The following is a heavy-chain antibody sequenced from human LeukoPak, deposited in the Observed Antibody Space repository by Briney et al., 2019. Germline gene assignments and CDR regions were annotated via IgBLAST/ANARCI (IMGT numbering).Heavy chain of an antibody. CDR2: IRQRGSDR. D-gene: IGHD4-23*01. CDR3: ARGRYGGNSYYFDY. J-gene: IGHJ4*02. CDR1: GFTFSNYW. Sequence: GGSLRLSCAASGFTFSNYWMSWVRQAPGKGLEWVANIRQRGSDRYYVDSVKGRFTISRDNAENSLYLQVNSLRAEDTAVYYCARGRYGGNSYYFDYWGQGTLVTVSS. V-gene: IGHV3-7*01.